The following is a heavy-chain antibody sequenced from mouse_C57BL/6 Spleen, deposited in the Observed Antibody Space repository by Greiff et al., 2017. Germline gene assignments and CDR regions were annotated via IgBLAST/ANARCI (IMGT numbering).Heavy chain of an antibody. D-gene: IGHD1-1*01. CDR2: IWRGGST. V-gene: IGHV2-5*01. CDR1: GFSLTSYG. Sequence: QVQLQQSGPGLVQPSQSLSITCTVSGFSLTSYGVHWVRQSPGKGLEWLGVIWRGGSTDYNAAFMSRLSITKDDSKSQVFFKMTSLQADDTAIYYCAKNDYYGSSYGWYFDVWGTGTTVTVSS. CDR3: AKNDYYGSSYGWYFDV. J-gene: IGHJ1*03.